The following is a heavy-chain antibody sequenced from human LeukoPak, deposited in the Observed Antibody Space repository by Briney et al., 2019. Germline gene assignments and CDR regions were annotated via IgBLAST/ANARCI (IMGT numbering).Heavy chain of an antibody. J-gene: IGHJ4*02. V-gene: IGHV1-2*02. CDR1: GYTFAGYY. D-gene: IGHD6-19*01. Sequence: GASVKVSCKASGYTFAGYYMHWVRQAPGQGLEWMGWINPNSGGTNYAQKFQGRVTMTRDTSISTAYMELSRLRSDDTAVYYCARDDDPISSGWYGAADYWGQGTLVTVSS. CDR2: INPNSGGT. CDR3: ARDDDPISSGWYGAADY.